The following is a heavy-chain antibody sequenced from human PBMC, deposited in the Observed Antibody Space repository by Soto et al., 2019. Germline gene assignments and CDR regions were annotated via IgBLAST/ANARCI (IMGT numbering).Heavy chain of an antibody. V-gene: IGHV1-18*01. Sequence: ASVKVSCKASGYTFTSYGISWVRQAPGQGLEWMGWISAYNGNTNYAQKLQGRVTMTTDTSTSTAYMELRSLRSDDTAVYYCARDPKGGDFWSGYYFGGGRDYGMDAWGQGTTVTVSS. CDR2: ISAYNGNT. CDR3: ARDPKGGDFWSGYYFGGGRDYGMDA. CDR1: GYTFTSYG. J-gene: IGHJ6*02. D-gene: IGHD3-3*01.